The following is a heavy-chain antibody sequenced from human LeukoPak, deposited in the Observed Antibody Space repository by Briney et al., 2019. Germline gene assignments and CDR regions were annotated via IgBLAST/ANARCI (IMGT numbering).Heavy chain of an antibody. D-gene: IGHD3-10*01. Sequence: ASVKVSCKASGYTFTSYGISWLRQAPGQGLEWMGWISAYNGNTNYAQKLQGRVTMTTDTSTSTAYMELRSLRSDDTAVYYCARGSRLLWFGELLAPYFDYWGQGTLVTVSS. V-gene: IGHV1-18*01. CDR2: ISAYNGNT. J-gene: IGHJ4*02. CDR1: GYTFTSYG. CDR3: ARGSRLLWFGELLAPYFDY.